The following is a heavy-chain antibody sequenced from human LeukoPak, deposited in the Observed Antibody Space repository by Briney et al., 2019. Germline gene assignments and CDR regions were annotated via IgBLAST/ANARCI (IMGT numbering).Heavy chain of an antibody. Sequence: ASVRVSCKASGYTFTGYYMHWVRQAPGQGLEWMGWINPNSGGTNYAQKFQGRVTMTRDTSISTAYMELSRLRSDDTAVYYRARLIVEQSYYFDYWGQGTLVTVSS. CDR3: ARLIVEQSYYFDY. V-gene: IGHV1-2*02. CDR2: INPNSGGT. D-gene: IGHD3-16*02. CDR1: GYTFTGYY. J-gene: IGHJ4*02.